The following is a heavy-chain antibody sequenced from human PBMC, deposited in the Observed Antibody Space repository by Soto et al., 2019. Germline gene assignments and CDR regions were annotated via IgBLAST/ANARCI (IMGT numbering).Heavy chain of an antibody. J-gene: IGHJ4*02. CDR1: GYTFINYD. Sequence: QVQLVQSGSGVTTPGASVKVSCKASGYTFINYDIYLVRQATVQGLAWMGWMNPNSGITGYAQKFQGRVTMCRQTSTATAYLELSSLRSEGAAVYYGARGGGPIGYCSRGSIYSDYGGEVTLDTVSS. CDR3: ARGGGPIGYCSRGSIYSDY. D-gene: IGHD2-15*01. V-gene: IGHV1-8*01. CDR2: MNPNSGIT.